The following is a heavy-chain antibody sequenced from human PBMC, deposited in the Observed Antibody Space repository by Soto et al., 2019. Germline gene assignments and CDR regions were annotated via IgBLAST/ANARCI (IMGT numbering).Heavy chain of an antibody. CDR1: GDSFNDYY. V-gene: IGHV1-2*04. CDR3: ARESGGATATLDYYFFYMDV. Sequence: QVQLVQSGAEVRKPGASVTVSCRSSGDSFNDYYIHWVRQAPGQGFEWMGWINPNGGVTKYAQKFHGWFSMTRDTSIRTVYMQLSRLRSDDTAVYYCARESGGATATLDYYFFYMDVWGTGTTVTVSS. D-gene: IGHD5-12*01. J-gene: IGHJ6*03. CDR2: INPNGGVT.